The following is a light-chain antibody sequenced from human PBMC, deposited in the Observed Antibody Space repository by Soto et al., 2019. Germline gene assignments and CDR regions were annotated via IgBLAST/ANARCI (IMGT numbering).Light chain of an antibody. V-gene: IGLV2-11*01. CDR1: SSDVGIYNY. CDR3: CSYAGSSSFRVL. J-gene: IGLJ2*01. Sequence: QSALTQPRSVSGSPGQSVTISCTGTSSDVGIYNYVSWYQHHPGKAPKLIIYDVTKRPSGVPDRFSGSKSGNTASLIISGLQAADEAEYYCCCCSYAGSSSFRVLFGGGTKVTVL. CDR2: DVT.